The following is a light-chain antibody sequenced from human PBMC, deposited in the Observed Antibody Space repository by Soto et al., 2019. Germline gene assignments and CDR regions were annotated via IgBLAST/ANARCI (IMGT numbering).Light chain of an antibody. Sequence: QSVLTQPPSASGSPGQSVTISCTGSSNDVGAYNYVSWYQQHPGKAPKLIIYEVTKRPSGVPDRFSGSKSGNTASLTVSGLQADDEADYFCGSDAGSDNHVFGTGTKLTVL. CDR2: EVT. J-gene: IGLJ1*01. CDR3: GSDAGSDNHV. V-gene: IGLV2-8*01. CDR1: SNDVGAYNY.